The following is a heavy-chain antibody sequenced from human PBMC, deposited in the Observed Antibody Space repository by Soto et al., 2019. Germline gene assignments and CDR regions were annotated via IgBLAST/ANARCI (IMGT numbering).Heavy chain of an antibody. J-gene: IGHJ5*02. V-gene: IGHV1-2*04. CDR2: INPNSGGT. CDR3: AGGPFRLGCSYWFDP. CDR1: GYTFTGYY. Sequence: QVQLVQSGAEVKKPGASVKVSCKASGYTFTGYYMHWVRQAPGQGLEWMGWINPNSGGTNYAQKFQGWVPMTRETCISTAYIGLSRLRFDDTGVYYCAGGPFRLGCSYWFDPWGQGTLVTVSS. D-gene: IGHD2-2*03.